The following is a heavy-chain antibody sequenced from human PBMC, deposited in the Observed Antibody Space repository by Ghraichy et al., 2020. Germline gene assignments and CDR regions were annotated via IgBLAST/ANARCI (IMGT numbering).Heavy chain of an antibody. D-gene: IGHD3-16*01. J-gene: IGHJ3*02. CDR1: GFTFSSSA. CDR3: ARRKDAFDS. V-gene: IGHV3-64*01. Sequence: GGTLRLSCAASGFTFSSSAMHWVRQAPGKGLEFVSAISSDGSGTYYAYSVKGRFTISRDNSMNTLYLQMGSLRTDDMAVYYCARRKDAFDSWGQGTMVTVSS. CDR2: ISSDGSGT.